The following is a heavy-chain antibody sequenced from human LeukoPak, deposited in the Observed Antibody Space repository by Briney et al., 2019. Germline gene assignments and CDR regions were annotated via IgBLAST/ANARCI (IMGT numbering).Heavy chain of an antibody. V-gene: IGHV4-4*07. D-gene: IGHD4-23*01. CDR1: GGSISSYY. CDR3: AREGKLTGYFGGLGFNY. J-gene: IGHJ4*02. CDR2: IYTSGST. Sequence: SETLSLTCTVSGGSISSYYWSWIREPAGKGLEWIGRIYTSGSTNYNPSLKSRVTMSVDTSKNQFSLNLTSVTAADTAVYYCAREGKLTGYFGGLGFNYWGQGILVTVSS.